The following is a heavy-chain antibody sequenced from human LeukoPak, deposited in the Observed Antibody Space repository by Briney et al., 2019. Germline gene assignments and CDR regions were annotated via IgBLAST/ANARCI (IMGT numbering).Heavy chain of an antibody. CDR2: IKSNGGKA. J-gene: IGHJ4*02. CDR1: GFIFSDYA. D-gene: IGHD3-9*01. Sequence: PGGSLRLSCAASGFIFSDYAMHWVRQAPGKGLEYVSSIKSNGGKAFYAESVKGRFSISRDNSKNTLNLQMGSLRAEDTAVYYCARVVRECITIFCDFDYWGQGTLVTVSS. V-gene: IGHV3-64*02. CDR3: ARVVRECITIFCDFDY.